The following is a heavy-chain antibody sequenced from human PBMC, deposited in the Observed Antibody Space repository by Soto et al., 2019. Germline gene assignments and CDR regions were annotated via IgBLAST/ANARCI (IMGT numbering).Heavy chain of an antibody. Sequence: EVQLVESGGGLVKPGGSLRLSCAASGFTFSRYSMNWVRQAPGKGLEWVSSISCSTTYIYYADSVKGRFTISRDNAKNSLYLQRNSLRAEDTAVYYCARVVDYCDPYYYYGMDVWGQGTTVTVSS. CDR3: ARVVDYCDPYYYYGMDV. CDR2: ISCSTTYI. J-gene: IGHJ6*02. V-gene: IGHV3-21*01. CDR1: GFTFSRYS. D-gene: IGHD3-22*01.